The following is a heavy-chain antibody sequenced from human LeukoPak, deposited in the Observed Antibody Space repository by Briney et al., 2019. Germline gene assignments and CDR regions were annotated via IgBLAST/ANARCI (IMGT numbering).Heavy chain of an antibody. CDR3: ARASRKYYYGSGSYYKGNWFDP. CDR1: GGSFSGYY. CDR2: INHSGST. V-gene: IGHV4-34*01. Sequence: SETLSLTCAVYGGSFSGYYWSWIRQPPGKGLEWIGEINHSGSTNYNPSLKSRVTISVDTSKNQFSLKLSSVTAADTAVYYCARASRKYYYGSGSYYKGNWFDPWGQGTLVTVSS. J-gene: IGHJ5*02. D-gene: IGHD3-10*01.